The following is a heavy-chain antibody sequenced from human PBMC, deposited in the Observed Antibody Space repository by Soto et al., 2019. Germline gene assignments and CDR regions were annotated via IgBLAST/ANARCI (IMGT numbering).Heavy chain of an antibody. Sequence: GGSLRLSCVVSGFSFNYAMIWVRQAPGKGQERVSGITGGGSTEYAASVKGRFTISRDNSKNTVHLQMNSLRAEDTAMYYCAKDAVYNDGLWIVSDWGQGNLVTVSS. CDR2: ITGGGST. J-gene: IGHJ4*02. CDR3: AKDAVYNDGLWIVSD. CDR1: GFSFNYA. V-gene: IGHV3-23*01. D-gene: IGHD2-21*01.